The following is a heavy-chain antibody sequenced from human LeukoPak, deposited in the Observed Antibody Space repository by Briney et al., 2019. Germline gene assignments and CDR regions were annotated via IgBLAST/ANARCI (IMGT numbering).Heavy chain of an antibody. CDR2: INPNSGGT. J-gene: IGHJ4*02. D-gene: IGHD3-9*01. CDR3: VRLYDWGRLDY. V-gene: IGHV1-2*02. CDR1: GYTFTGYY. Sequence: ASVKVCCKTSGYTFTGYYLIWVRQAPGQGLEWMGWINPNSGGTNYAQKFQGRVTMTRDTSIRTAYMELSRLTSDDTAVYYCVRLYDWGRLDYWGQGTLVTVSS.